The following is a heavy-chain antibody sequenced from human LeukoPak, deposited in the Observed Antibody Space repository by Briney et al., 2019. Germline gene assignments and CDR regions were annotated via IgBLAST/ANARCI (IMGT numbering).Heavy chain of an antibody. CDR3: ARDRRSSSPQRAYYYYYMDV. CDR1: GGTFSSYA. D-gene: IGHD6-6*01. Sequence: SVKVSCKATGGTFSSYAISWVRQAPGQGLEWMGRIIPIFGTANYAQKFQGRVTITTDESTSTAYMELSSLRSEDTAVYYCARDRRSSSPQRAYYYYYMDVWGKGTTVTVSS. J-gene: IGHJ6*03. CDR2: IIPIFGTA. V-gene: IGHV1-69*05.